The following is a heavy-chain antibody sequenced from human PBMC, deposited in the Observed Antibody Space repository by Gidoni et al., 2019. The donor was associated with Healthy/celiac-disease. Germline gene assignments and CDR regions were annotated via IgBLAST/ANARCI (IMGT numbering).Heavy chain of an antibody. Sequence: QVQLQESGPGLVKPSETLSLTCTVPGGSISSYYWGWIRHPAGKGLECIGRIYTRGSTNYNPSLKSRVTMSVDTSKNQFSRKLSSVTAADTAVYYCAREEYCGGDCYASWGAFDIWGQGTMVTVSS. D-gene: IGHD2-21*02. CDR1: GGSISSYY. V-gene: IGHV4-4*07. J-gene: IGHJ3*02. CDR3: AREEYCGGDCYASWGAFDI. CDR2: IYTRGST.